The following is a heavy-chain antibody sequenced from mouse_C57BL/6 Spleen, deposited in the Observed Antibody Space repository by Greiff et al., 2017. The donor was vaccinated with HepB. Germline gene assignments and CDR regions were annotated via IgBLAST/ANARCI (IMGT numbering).Heavy chain of an antibody. V-gene: IGHV1-64*01. J-gene: IGHJ1*03. CDR2: IHPNSGST. CDR3: ARSGTTECPTYFDV. Sequence: VQLQQPGAELVKPGASVKLSCKASGYTFTSYWMHWVKQRPGQGLEWIGMIHPNSGSTNYNEKFKSKATLTVDKSSSTAYMQLSSLTSEDSAVYYCARSGTTECPTYFDVWGTGTTVTVSS. CDR1: GYTFTSYW. D-gene: IGHD1-1*01.